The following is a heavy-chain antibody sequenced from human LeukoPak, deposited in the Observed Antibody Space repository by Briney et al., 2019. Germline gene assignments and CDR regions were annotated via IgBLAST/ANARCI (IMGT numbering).Heavy chain of an antibody. D-gene: IGHD2-2*01. J-gene: IGHJ6*03. CDR1: GYTFTSYD. Sequence: ASVKVSCRASGYTFTSYDINWVRQATGQGLEWMGIINPSGGSTSYAQKFQGRVTMTRDMSTSTVYMELSSLRSEDTAVYYCARDRAPVPAAMNYYYMDVWGKGTTVTVSS. CDR3: ARDRAPVPAAMNYYYMDV. V-gene: IGHV1-46*01. CDR2: INPSGGST.